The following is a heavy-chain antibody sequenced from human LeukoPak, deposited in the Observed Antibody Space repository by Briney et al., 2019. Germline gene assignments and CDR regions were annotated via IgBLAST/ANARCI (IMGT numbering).Heavy chain of an antibody. CDR3: ASFLPAYYYDSSGSDAFDI. V-gene: IGHV4-30-4*01. CDR2: IYYSGST. Sequence: PSQTLSLTCTVSGGSISSGDYYWRWIRQPPGKALEWVGYIYYSGSTYYNTSLKSRVTISVDTSKNQFSLKLSSVTAADTAVYYCASFLPAYYYDSSGSDAFDIWGQGTMVTVSS. CDR1: GGSISSGDYY. D-gene: IGHD3-22*01. J-gene: IGHJ3*02.